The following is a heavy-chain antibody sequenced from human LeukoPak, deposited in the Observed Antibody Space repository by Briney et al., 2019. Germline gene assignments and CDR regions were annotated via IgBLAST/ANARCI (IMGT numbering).Heavy chain of an antibody. Sequence: GASVKVSCKASGYTFTSYGISWARQAPGQGLEWMGWISAYNGNTNCAQKLQGRVTMTTDTSTSTAYMELRSLRSDDTAVYYCARGPYDFWSGYYGHWGQGTLVTVSS. CDR1: GYTFTSYG. V-gene: IGHV1-18*01. J-gene: IGHJ4*02. CDR2: ISAYNGNT. CDR3: ARGPYDFWSGYYGH. D-gene: IGHD3-3*01.